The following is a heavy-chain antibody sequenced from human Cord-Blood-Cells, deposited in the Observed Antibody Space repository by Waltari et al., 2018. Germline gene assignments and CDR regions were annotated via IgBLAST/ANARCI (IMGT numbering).Heavy chain of an antibody. J-gene: IGHJ3*02. D-gene: IGHD3-22*01. V-gene: IGHV4-34*01. CDR2: INHSGST. CDR3: ARPYGSSGYYYTPYAFDI. CDR1: GGSFSGYY. Sequence: QVQLQQWGAGLLKPSETLSLTCAGYGGSFSGYYWSWTRPPPGRGLEWIGEINHSGSTNYTPSLKSRVTISVDTSKNQFSLKLSSVTAADTAVYYCARPYGSSGYYYTPYAFDIWGQGTMVTVSS.